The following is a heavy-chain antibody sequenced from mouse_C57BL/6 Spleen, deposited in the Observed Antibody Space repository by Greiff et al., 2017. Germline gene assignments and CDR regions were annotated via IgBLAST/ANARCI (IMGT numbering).Heavy chain of an antibody. CDR2: IYPADSET. CDR3: ARTAYYSYSYDLCY. CDR1: GYTFTSYW. V-gene: IGHV1-61*01. Sequence: QVQLQQPGAELVRPGSSVKLSCKASGYTFTSYWMDWVKQRPGQGLEWIGNIYPADSETHYNQKFKDKATLTVDKSSSTAYMQRSSLTSEDSAVYYCARTAYYSYSYDLCYWGQGTTLTVAS. D-gene: IGHD2-12*01. J-gene: IGHJ2*01.